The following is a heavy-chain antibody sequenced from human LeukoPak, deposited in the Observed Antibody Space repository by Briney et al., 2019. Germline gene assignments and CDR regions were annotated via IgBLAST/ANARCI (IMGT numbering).Heavy chain of an antibody. Sequence: ASVKVSCKASGYTFTRHYMHWVRQVPGQGLEWMGWTSPGSGDRNSAQKFQGRVTMTTDTSITTAYMELSRLTSDDTAVYFCLTDGYLGQGTLVTVSS. V-gene: IGHV1-2*02. CDR1: GYTFTRHY. CDR3: LTDGY. CDR2: TSPGSGDR. J-gene: IGHJ4*02.